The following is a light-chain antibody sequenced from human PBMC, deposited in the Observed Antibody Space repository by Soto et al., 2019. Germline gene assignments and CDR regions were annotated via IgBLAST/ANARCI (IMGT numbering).Light chain of an antibody. V-gene: IGKV1-39*01. Sequence: DIQMTQSPSSLSASVGDRVTITCRASQTIDTYLNWYQKNPGKAPKLLIYAASTLQNAVPSRFSGSGSGTDLTLTISSLQPEDFATYYCQQSTGIPYTFGQGTKLEIK. J-gene: IGKJ2*01. CDR3: QQSTGIPYT. CDR1: QTIDTY. CDR2: AAS.